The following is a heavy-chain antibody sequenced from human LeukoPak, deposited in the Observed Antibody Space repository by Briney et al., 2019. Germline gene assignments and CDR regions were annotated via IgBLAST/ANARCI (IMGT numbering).Heavy chain of an antibody. Sequence: PGGSLRLSCAASGFTFDDYGMSWVRQAPGKGLEWVSSISSSSSYIYYADSVKGRFTISRGNAKNSLYLQMNSLRAEDTAVYYCARDLDYYDSSGYYWGQGTLVTVSS. CDR1: GFTFDDYG. CDR3: ARDLDYYDSSGYY. CDR2: ISSSSSYI. J-gene: IGHJ4*02. V-gene: IGHV3-21*01. D-gene: IGHD3-22*01.